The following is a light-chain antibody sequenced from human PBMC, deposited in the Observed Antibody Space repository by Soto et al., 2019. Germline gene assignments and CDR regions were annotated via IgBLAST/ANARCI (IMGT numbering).Light chain of an antibody. CDR3: LQDYTYPWT. J-gene: IGKJ1*01. V-gene: IGKV1-6*01. CDR2: AAS. CDR1: QGIRNE. Sequence: AIQVTQSPSSLSASVGDTVTITCRASQGIRNELGWYQQKPGKAPKLLIYAASTLQSEVPSRFSGSGSGTDFTLTISRLQPEDFATYYCLQDYTYPWTFGQGNKVEIK.